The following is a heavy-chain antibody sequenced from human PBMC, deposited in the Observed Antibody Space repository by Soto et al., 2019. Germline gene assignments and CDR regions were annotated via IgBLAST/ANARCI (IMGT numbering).Heavy chain of an antibody. CDR2: IKSKTDGETT. J-gene: IGHJ4*02. CDR3: RWFHY. D-gene: IGHD3-10*01. V-gene: IGHV3-15*07. Sequence: PGGSLRLSCAGSGFTFGNAWMNWVRQAPGKGLEWVGRIKSKTDGETTDYAAPVKGRFTISRDDSKNTLYLQMNNLKTEDTAVYYCRWFHYWGQGNLVTVSS. CDR1: GFTFGNAW.